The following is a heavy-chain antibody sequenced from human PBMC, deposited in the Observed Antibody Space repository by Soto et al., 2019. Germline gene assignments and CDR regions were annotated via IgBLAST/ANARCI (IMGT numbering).Heavy chain of an antibody. CDR1: GGSISSYY. J-gene: IGHJ4*02. D-gene: IGHD3-10*01. V-gene: IGHV4-59*01. Sequence: SETLSLTCTVSGGSISSYYWTWIRQPPGKGLEWIGYIYYSGSTNYNPSLKSRVTISVDTSKNQFSLKLSSVTAADTAVYYCARAPRGNYGYPSYFDYWGQGTLVTVSS. CDR3: ARAPRGNYGYPSYFDY. CDR2: IYYSGST.